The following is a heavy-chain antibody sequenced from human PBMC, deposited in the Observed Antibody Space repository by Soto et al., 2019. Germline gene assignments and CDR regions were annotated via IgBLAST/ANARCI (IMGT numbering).Heavy chain of an antibody. V-gene: IGHV1-18*01. Sequence: ASVKVSCKASGYTFTSYGISWVRQAPGQGLEWMGWISAYIGNTNYAQKLQGRVTITTDTSTSTAYMELSSLRSDDTAVYYCARSPPGLWYFDLWGRGTLVTVSS. CDR2: ISAYIGNT. CDR3: ARSPPGLWYFDL. J-gene: IGHJ2*01. CDR1: GYTFTSYG.